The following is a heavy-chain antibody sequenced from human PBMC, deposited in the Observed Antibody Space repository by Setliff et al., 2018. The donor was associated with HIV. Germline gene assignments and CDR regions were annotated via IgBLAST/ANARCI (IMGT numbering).Heavy chain of an antibody. J-gene: IGHJ4*02. CDR3: ARVEGSLRGYFDWTYYFDY. CDR1: GYTFTSYA. D-gene: IGHD3-9*01. CDR2: INAGYGNT. Sequence: GASVNVSCKASGYTFTSYAIHWVRQAPGQSLEWMGWINAGYGNTKYSQKFQGRVTITRDASASTAYMELRSLRSDDTAVYYCARVEGSLRGYFDWTYYFDYWGQGTLVTVSS. V-gene: IGHV1-3*01.